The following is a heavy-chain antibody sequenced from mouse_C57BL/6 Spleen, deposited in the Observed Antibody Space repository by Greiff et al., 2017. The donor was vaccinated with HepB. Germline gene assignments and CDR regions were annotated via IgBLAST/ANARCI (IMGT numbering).Heavy chain of an antibody. Sequence: VQLQQPGAELVKPGASVKMSCKASGYTFTSYWITWVKQRPGQGLEWIGDIYPGSGSTNYNEKFKSKATLTVDTSSSTAYMQLSSLTSEDSAVYYCARDSYYGSSWFAYWGQGTLVTVSA. CDR3: ARDSYYGSSWFAY. CDR2: IYPGSGST. V-gene: IGHV1-55*01. CDR1: GYTFTSYW. J-gene: IGHJ3*01. D-gene: IGHD1-1*01.